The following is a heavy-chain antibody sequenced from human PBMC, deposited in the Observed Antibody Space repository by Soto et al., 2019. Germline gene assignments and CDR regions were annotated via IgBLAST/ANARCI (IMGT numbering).Heavy chain of an antibody. D-gene: IGHD4-17*01. V-gene: IGHV4-39*01. Sequence: QLQLQESGPGLVKPSETLSLTCTVSGGSISSSSYYWGWIRQPPGKGLEWIGSIYYSGSTYYNPSLKSRVTISVDTSKNQFSLKLSSVTAADTAVYSCASHGDYDAFDIWGQGTMVTVSS. CDR3: ASHGDYDAFDI. J-gene: IGHJ3*02. CDR1: GGSISSSSYY. CDR2: IYYSGST.